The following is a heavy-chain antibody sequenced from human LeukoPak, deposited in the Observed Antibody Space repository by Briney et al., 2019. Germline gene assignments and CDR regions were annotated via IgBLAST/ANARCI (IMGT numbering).Heavy chain of an antibody. Sequence: PGGSLRLSCAASGFTFDDHFMGWVRQAPGKGLEWVSLISWEGDNTYYADSVKGRFTISRDNRKNFLNLQMTSLRAEDTAFYYCAKNSHSFGESPVNSWGQGTLVTVSS. D-gene: IGHD5-18*01. CDR1: GFTFDDHF. V-gene: IGHV3-43*01. J-gene: IGHJ4*02. CDR3: AKNSHSFGESPVNS. CDR2: ISWEGDNT.